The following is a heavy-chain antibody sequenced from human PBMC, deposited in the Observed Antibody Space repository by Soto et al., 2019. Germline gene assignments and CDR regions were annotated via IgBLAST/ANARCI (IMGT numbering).Heavy chain of an antibody. Sequence: GGSLTLSCAPARLPFSKAWIRWVRQAPGKGLEWVGRIKNKRTTDYAAPVRDRFTSSRDDSQNMVYLQMDSLKTEDTAVYYCTTDEADNGNDGDFDYWGQGT. J-gene: IGHJ4*02. D-gene: IGHD1-1*01. CDR2: IKNKRTT. CDR3: TTDEADNGNDGDFDY. CDR1: RLPFSKAW. V-gene: IGHV3-15*01.